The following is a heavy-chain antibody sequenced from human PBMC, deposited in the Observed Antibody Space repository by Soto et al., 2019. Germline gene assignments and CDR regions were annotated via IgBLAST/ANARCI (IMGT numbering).Heavy chain of an antibody. CDR3: ARGGVSTRTFDY. CDR1: GYNFAGYW. J-gene: IGHJ4*02. Sequence: GESLKISCQGSGYNFAGYWIAWVRQMPGKGLELMGIIYPSDSDTRYRPSFQGQVTISADKSISSAYLQWSSLRASDTAMYYCARGGVSTRTFDYWGQGTPVTVSA. CDR2: IYPSDSDT. D-gene: IGHD3-3*01. V-gene: IGHV5-51*01.